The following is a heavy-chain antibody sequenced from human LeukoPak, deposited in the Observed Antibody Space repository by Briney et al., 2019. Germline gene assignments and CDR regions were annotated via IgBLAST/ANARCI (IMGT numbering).Heavy chain of an antibody. J-gene: IGHJ4*02. V-gene: IGHV3-30*02. CDR2: IRYDGSNK. D-gene: IGHD3-22*01. CDR3: AKESPYYSDRDYYFDY. Sequence: PGGSLRLSCAASGFTFSSYGMHWVRQAPGKGLEWVAFIRYDGSNKYYADSVKGRFTISRDNSKNTLYLQMNSLRAEDTAVYYCAKESPYYSDRDYYFDYWGQGTLVTVSS. CDR1: GFTFSSYG.